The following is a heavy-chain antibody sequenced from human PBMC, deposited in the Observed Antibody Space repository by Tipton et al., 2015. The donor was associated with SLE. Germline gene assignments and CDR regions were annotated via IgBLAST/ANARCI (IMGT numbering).Heavy chain of an antibody. V-gene: IGHV1-69*13. CDR3: ARGSDCNDPNGQWDQLYYYGMDV. CDR1: GGTFSSYA. D-gene: IGHD2-21*02. Sequence: QSGPEVKKPGSSVKVSCKASGGTFSSYAITWVRQAPGQGLEWMGRIIPIFGTANYAQKFQGRVTITADESTSTAYMELIRLRSDDTAVYYCARGSDCNDPNGQWDQLYYYGMDVWGQGTTVTVSS. CDR2: IIPIFGTA. J-gene: IGHJ6*02.